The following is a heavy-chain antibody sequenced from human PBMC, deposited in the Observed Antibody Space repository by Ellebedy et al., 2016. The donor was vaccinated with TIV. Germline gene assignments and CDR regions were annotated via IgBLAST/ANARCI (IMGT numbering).Heavy chain of an antibody. J-gene: IGHJ4*02. Sequence: GESLKISCAASGFTFSDYYMTWIRQAPGKGLEWVSYISSSGSYTNSADSVRGRFTISRDNAKNSLYLQMNSLRAEDTAVYYCARDQRYYASGMGIDYWGRGTLVTVSS. CDR2: ISSSGSYT. CDR3: ARDQRYYASGMGIDY. V-gene: IGHV3-11*06. D-gene: IGHD3-10*01. CDR1: GFTFSDYY.